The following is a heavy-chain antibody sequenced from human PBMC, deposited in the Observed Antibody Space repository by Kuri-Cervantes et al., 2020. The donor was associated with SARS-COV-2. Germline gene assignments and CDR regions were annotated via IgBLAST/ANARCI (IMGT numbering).Heavy chain of an antibody. D-gene: IGHD3-3*01. V-gene: IGHV4-39*07. CDR2: IYYSGST. Sequence: GSLRLSCTVSGGSISSSSYYWGWIRQPPGKGLEWIGSIYYSGSTNYNPSLKSRVTISVDTSKNQFSLKLSSVTAADTAVYYCARAGEWLFGDAFDIWGQGTMVTVSS. J-gene: IGHJ3*02. CDR1: GGSISSSSYY. CDR3: ARAGEWLFGDAFDI.